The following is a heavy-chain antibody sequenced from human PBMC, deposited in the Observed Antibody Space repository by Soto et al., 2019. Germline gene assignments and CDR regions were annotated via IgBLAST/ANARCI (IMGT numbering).Heavy chain of an antibody. CDR3: AREEGGTIFAYYGMGV. CDR2: INPNSGGT. J-gene: IGHJ6*02. V-gene: IGHV1-2*02. Sequence: ASVKVSCKASGYTFTGYYMHWVRQAPGQGLEWMGWINPNSGGTNYAQKFQGRVTMTRDTSISTAYMELSRLRSDDTAVYYCAREEGGTIFAYYGMGVWGQGTTVTVSS. CDR1: GYTFTGYY. D-gene: IGHD3-3*01.